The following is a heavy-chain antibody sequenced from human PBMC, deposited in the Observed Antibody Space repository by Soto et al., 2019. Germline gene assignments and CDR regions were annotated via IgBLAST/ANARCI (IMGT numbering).Heavy chain of an antibody. CDR2: MSMDGSNK. CDR3: ARDRVPYVYFYYRMYV. Sequence: QVQLVESGGGVVQPGRSLRLSCAASGFAFNNYSMHWVRQAPGKGLEWVAIMSMDGSNKYFADSVKGRFTISRDNSKGILYLQISSLRPVDTAVYFCARDRVPYVYFYYRMYVWGQGATVTVSS. CDR1: GFAFNNYS. D-gene: IGHD3-10*02. V-gene: IGHV3-30-3*01. J-gene: IGHJ6*02.